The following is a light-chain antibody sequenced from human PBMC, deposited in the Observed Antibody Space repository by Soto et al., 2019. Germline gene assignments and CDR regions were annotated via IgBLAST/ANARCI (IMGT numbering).Light chain of an antibody. CDR2: TAS. V-gene: IGKV1-39*01. J-gene: IGKJ3*01. CDR1: QSINTF. Sequence: DIQMTQSPSSLSASVGDRVTITCRASQSINTFLNWYQQKPGRAPNLLIYTASRLQSGVPSRFSGSGSGTDFTLTISSLQPEDFAIYYCQQTYRTPLAFGPGTKVDIK. CDR3: QQTYRTPLA.